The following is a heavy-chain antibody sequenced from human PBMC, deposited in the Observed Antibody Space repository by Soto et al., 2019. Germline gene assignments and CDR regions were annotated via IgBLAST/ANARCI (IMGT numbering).Heavy chain of an antibody. CDR2: SIPKFTTA. CDR1: GGTFNNYG. CDR3: ARRATNDFDFWSGYYDFDY. Sequence: QVQLVQSGAEVKKPGSSVKVSCRASGGTFNNYGINWVRQAPGQGLEWVGGSIPKFTTANYAQNFQGRVTITADEFTSTAYMELRSLRSEDTAVYYCARRATNDFDFWSGYYDFDYWGQGTLVTVSS. D-gene: IGHD3-3*01. J-gene: IGHJ4*02. V-gene: IGHV1-69*01.